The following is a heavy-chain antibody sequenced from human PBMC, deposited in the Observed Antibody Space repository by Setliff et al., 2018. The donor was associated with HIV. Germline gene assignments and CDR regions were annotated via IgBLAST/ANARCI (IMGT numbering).Heavy chain of an antibody. V-gene: IGHV3-11*04. D-gene: IGHD3-3*02. J-gene: IGHJ6*02. CDR1: GFTFSDFS. Sequence: GGSLRLSCAASGFTFSDFSMSWIRQAPGKGLEWISYISSSDNTMYYVDSVKGRFTISRDNAKNSLYLQMDSLRVEDTTVYYCTRKLAPGHGMDVWGQGTTVTVSS. CDR3: TRKLAPGHGMDV. CDR2: ISSSDNTM.